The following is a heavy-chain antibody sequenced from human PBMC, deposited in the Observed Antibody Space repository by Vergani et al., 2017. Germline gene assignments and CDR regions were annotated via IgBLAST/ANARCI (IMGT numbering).Heavy chain of an antibody. CDR1: GFTFSACP. D-gene: IGHD3-3*01. Sequence: EVQLLQSGGGVIQPGGSVRLSCAASGFTFSACPMTWVRQAPGKGLEWVSAISARYPSTYYADSVKGRFTISRDNSKNMLYLQMNSLRAEDTAVYYCARVLNGFWRLSYYYYMDVWGKGTTVTVSS. J-gene: IGHJ6*03. V-gene: IGHV3-23*01. CDR3: ARVLNGFWRLSYYYYMDV. CDR2: ISARYPST.